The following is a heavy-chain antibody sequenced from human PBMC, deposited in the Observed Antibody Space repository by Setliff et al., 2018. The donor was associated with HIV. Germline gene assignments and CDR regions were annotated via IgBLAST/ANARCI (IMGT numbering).Heavy chain of an antibody. D-gene: IGHD2-15*01. J-gene: IGHJ4*02. CDR3: ATRGRAYYLDTSGYFDS. V-gene: IGHV3-23*01. CDR2: ISGSGGTT. CDR1: RFTFSNYA. Sequence: GESLKISCAASRFTFSNYAMTWVRQAPGKGLEWVSSISGSGGTTNYADSVKGRFTISRDNSQNTLFLQMDNLRPEDTAVYYCATRGRAYYLDTSGYFDSWGQGALVTVSS.